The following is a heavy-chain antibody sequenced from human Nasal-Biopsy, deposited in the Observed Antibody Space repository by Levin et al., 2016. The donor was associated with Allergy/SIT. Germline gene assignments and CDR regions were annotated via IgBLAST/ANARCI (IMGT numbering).Heavy chain of an antibody. CDR1: GFSFSVYR. J-gene: IGHJ4*02. D-gene: IGHD1-26*01. Sequence: GGSLRLSCAASGFSFSVYRFHWVRQAPGKGLEWVSLISHDGRTTYFADSVKGRFTFSRDNSKNTLFLQMNSLSDEDTAVYYCTREVGLSPVNHLDFWGQGTLVTVSS. CDR3: TREVGLSPVNHLDF. CDR2: ISHDGRTT. V-gene: IGHV3-30*04.